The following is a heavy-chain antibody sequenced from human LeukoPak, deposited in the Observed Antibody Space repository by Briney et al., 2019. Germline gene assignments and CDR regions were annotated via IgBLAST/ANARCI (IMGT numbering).Heavy chain of an antibody. CDR1: GGSISSSSYY. CDR2: IYYSGST. J-gene: IGHJ6*02. V-gene: IGHV4-39*07. D-gene: IGHD3-10*01. Sequence: QSSETLSLTCTVSGGSISSSSYYWGWIRQPPGMGLEWIGSIYYSGSTYYNPSLKSRVTISVDTSKNQFSLKLSSVTAADTAVYYCARVGITMVRGVPLRYYYYGMDVWGQGTTVTVSS. CDR3: ARVGITMVRGVPLRYYYYGMDV.